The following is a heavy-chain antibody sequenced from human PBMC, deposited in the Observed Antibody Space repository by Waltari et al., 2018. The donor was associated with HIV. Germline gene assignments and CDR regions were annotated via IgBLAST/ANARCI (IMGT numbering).Heavy chain of an antibody. CDR3: ARSITMIEGVPNWFDP. V-gene: IGHV4-38-2*02. CDR2: IYHTGNT. CDR1: GDSIGSAFY. Sequence: QVQVKESGPGLVQPSETLSLTCTVSGDSIGSAFYLGWIRQPPGTGLEWIGSIYHTGNTYYNPSLKSRVTISVDTSKNQFFLRLFSVTAADTAMYYCARSITMIEGVPNWFDPWGQGTLVTVSS. J-gene: IGHJ5*02. D-gene: IGHD3-22*01.